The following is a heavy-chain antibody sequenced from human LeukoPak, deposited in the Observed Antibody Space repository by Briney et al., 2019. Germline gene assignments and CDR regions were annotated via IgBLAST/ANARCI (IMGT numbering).Heavy chain of an antibody. D-gene: IGHD2-2*01. CDR3: ARDLDVVVPAAMFFGLYYYGMDV. V-gene: IGHV1-18*01. CDR2: ISAYNGNT. Sequence: ASVKVSCTASGYTFTSYGISWVRQAPGQGLEWMGWISAYNGNTNYAQKLQGRVTMTTDTSTSTAYMELRSLRSDDTAVYYCARDLDVVVPAAMFFGLYYYGMDVWGQGTTVAVSS. CDR1: GYTFTSYG. J-gene: IGHJ6*02.